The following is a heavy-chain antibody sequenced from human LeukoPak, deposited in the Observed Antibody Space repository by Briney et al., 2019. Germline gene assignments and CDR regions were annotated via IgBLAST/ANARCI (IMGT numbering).Heavy chain of an antibody. Sequence: PGGSLRLSCAASGFTFSTSWMTWIRQAPGKGLEWVTTIKPDGSEKNYVDSVKGRFTISRDNYESSLYLQMDSLRVEDTAVYFCSRDMAYSTFDYWGHGALVTVSS. CDR3: SRDMAYSTFDY. CDR1: GFTFSTSW. J-gene: IGHJ4*01. V-gene: IGHV3-7*01. CDR2: IKPDGSEK. D-gene: IGHD6-13*01.